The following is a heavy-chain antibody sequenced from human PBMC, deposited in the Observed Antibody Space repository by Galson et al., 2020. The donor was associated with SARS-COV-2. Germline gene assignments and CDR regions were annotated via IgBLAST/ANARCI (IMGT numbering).Heavy chain of an antibody. CDR1: GDSISSSSYF. Sequence: SETLSLTCTVSGDSISSSSYFWGWLRQSPGKGLEWIGTTYYNGDTYYNPSFKSRVTISMDTSKNQFSLRLSSVTAADTAMYFCARDTNSGRSGYCEYWGQGTLVTVSS. D-gene: IGHD1-26*01. V-gene: IGHV4-39*07. CDR3: ARDTNSGRSGYCEY. CDR2: TYYNGDT. J-gene: IGHJ4*02.